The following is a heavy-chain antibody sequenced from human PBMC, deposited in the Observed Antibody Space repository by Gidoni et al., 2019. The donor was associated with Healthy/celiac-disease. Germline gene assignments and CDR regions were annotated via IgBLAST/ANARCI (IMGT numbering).Heavy chain of an antibody. CDR1: GFTFSSYA. CDR2: ISYDGSNK. J-gene: IGHJ6*02. D-gene: IGHD2-15*01. V-gene: IGHV3-30-3*01. CDR3: ARDLRGYCSGGSCSTLLYYYYGMDV. Sequence: QVQLVESGGGVVQPGRSLRLSCAASGFTFSSYAMHWVRQAPGKGLEWVAVISYDGSNKYYADSVKGRFTISRDNSKNTLYLQMNSLRAEDTAVYYCARDLRGYCSGGSCSTLLYYYYGMDVWGQGTTVTVSS.